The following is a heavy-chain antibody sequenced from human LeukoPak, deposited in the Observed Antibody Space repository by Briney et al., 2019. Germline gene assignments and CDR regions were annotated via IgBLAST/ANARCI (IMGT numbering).Heavy chain of an antibody. Sequence: ASVKVSCKASGYTFTGYYMHWVRQAPGQGLEWMGWINPHGGGTNYAQNFQGRVTMTRDTSISTAYMELNRLTSDDTAVYYCARSYRSLDYWGQGTLVTVSS. J-gene: IGHJ4*02. D-gene: IGHD6-13*01. CDR3: ARSYRSLDY. CDR1: GYTFTGYY. CDR2: INPHGGGT. V-gene: IGHV1-2*02.